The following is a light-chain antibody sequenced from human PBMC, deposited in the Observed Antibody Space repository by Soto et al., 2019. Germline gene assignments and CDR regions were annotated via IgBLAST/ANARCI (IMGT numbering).Light chain of an antibody. J-gene: IGKJ1*01. V-gene: IGKV3-15*01. CDR2: GAS. CDR3: QQYNNWLWT. CDR1: PSVINN. Sequence: EIVLPQSQGTLSLSPGERAPLSCRARPSVINNLAWYQQKPGQAPSLLIYGASTRATGITARFSGSGSGTEFTLTISRLQSEDFAVYYCQQYNNWLWTVAQGTK.